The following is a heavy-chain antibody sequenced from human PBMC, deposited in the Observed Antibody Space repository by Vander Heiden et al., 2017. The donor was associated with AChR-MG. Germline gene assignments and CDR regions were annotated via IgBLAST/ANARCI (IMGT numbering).Heavy chain of an antibody. D-gene: IGHD3-22*01. CDR2: ISSRGYGT. V-gene: IGHV3-23*01. CDR3: ATGSDYYYFDY. Sequence: EVQLLDSGGGLVQPGGSLRLSCAASGFTFANYAMSCVRQAPGKGLEWFSIISSRGYGTYSADSVKGRFTISRDNAKNTLYVQMNRMRAEDTAVYYCATGSDYYYFDYWGQGTLVTVSS. J-gene: IGHJ4*02. CDR1: GFTFANYA.